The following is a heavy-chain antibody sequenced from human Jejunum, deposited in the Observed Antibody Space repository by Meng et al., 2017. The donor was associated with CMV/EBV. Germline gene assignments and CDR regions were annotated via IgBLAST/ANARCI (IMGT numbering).Heavy chain of an antibody. CDR3: AGESDRNRIDL. V-gene: IGHV4-39*07. CDR2: VYYSGGT. CDR1: GGSLNSRSGF. D-gene: IGHD1-14*01. J-gene: IGHJ5*02. Sequence: LSGGSLNSRSGFWAWIRQTPGKGLEWIGNVYYSGGTYSNPSLKSRVAISIDTSKNHFSLKLFSVTAADTAMYFCAGESDRNRIDLWGQGTRGTVSS.